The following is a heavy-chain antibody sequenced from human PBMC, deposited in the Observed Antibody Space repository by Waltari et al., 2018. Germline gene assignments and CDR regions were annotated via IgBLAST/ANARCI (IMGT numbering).Heavy chain of an antibody. Sequence: QVQLQQWGAGLLKPSETLSLTCAVYGGSFRGYYWSWIRQPPGKGLAWIGKTTDRERTKYNPSLKSRISISVDTSKNQFSLTVFSVTAADAAVYDCARGDGTGKYGYWGQGTRVTVSS. V-gene: IGHV4-34*02. CDR3: ARGDGTGKYGY. D-gene: IGHD1-1*01. CDR1: GGSFRGYY. CDR2: TTDRERT. J-gene: IGHJ4*02.